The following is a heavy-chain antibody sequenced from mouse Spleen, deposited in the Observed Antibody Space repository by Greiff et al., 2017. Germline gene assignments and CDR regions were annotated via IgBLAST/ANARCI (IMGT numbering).Heavy chain of an antibody. J-gene: IGHJ3*01. CDR3: ARTVYGNYGFAY. Sequence: VMLVESGPGLVQPSQSLSITCTVSGFSLTSYGVHWVRQSPGKGLEWLGVIWSGGSTDYNAAFISRLSISKDNSKSQVFFKMNSLQANDTAIYYCARTVYGNYGFAYWGQGTLVTVSA. V-gene: IGHV2-2*02. CDR2: IWSGGST. CDR1: GFSLTSYG. D-gene: IGHD2-1*01.